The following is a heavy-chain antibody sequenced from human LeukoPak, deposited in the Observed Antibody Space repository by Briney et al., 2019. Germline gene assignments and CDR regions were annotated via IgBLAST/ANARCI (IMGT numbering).Heavy chain of an antibody. Sequence: GESLKISCKGSGYSFTSYWISWVRQMPGKGLEWMGRIDPSDSYTNYSPSFQGHVTISADKSISTAYLQWSSLKASDTAMYYCGNWRGWYRLPSYFDYWGRGTLVPVSS. CDR2: IDPSDSYT. CDR1: GYSFTSYW. V-gene: IGHV5-10-1*01. J-gene: IGHJ4*02. CDR3: GNWRGWYRLPSYFDY. D-gene: IGHD2-15*01.